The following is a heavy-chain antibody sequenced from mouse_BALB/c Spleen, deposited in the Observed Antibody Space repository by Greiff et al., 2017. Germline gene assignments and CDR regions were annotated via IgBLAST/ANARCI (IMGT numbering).Heavy chain of an antibody. D-gene: IGHD1-1*01. CDR2: IYPYNGGT. CDR3: ARALRYWYFDV. J-gene: IGHJ1*01. Sequence: VQLKESGPELVKPGASVKISCKASGYTFTDYNMHWVKQSHGKSLEWIGYIYPYNGGTGYNQKFKSKATLTVDNSSSTAYMELRSLTSEDSAVYYCARALRYWYFDVWGAGTTVTVSS. CDR1: GYTFTDYN. V-gene: IGHV1S29*02.